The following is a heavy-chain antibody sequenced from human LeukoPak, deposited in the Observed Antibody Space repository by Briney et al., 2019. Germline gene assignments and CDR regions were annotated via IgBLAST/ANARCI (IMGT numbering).Heavy chain of an antibody. D-gene: IGHD3-9*01. CDR3: ARDYDVLTAYPPTQLFDP. V-gene: IGHV1-69*13. Sequence: SVKVSCKASGGTFSSYAISWVRQAPGQGLEWMGGIIPIFGTANYAQKFQGRVTITADESTSTAYMELSSLRSEDTAVYYCARDYDVLTAYPPTQLFDPWGQGTLVTVSS. CDR1: GGTFSSYA. CDR2: IIPIFGTA. J-gene: IGHJ5*02.